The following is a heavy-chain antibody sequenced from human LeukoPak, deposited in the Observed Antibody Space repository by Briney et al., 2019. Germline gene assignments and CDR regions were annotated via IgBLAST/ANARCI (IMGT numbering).Heavy chain of an antibody. V-gene: IGHV4-39*07. D-gene: IGHD4-17*01. Sequence: PSETLSLTCTVSGGSISRTTYYWGWIRQPPGKGLEWVGSIHYSGSTYYNPSLKSRVTISVDTSKNQFSLKLSSVTAADTAVYYCARVPRTVRWFDPWGQGTLVTVSS. CDR1: GGSISRTTYY. J-gene: IGHJ5*02. CDR2: IHYSGST. CDR3: ARVPRTVRWFDP.